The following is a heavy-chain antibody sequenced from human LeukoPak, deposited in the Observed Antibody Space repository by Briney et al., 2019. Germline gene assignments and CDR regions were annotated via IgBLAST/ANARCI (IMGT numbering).Heavy chain of an antibody. V-gene: IGHV3-21*01. CDR3: ARVGVGATHNAFDI. D-gene: IGHD1-26*01. J-gene: IGHJ3*02. CDR1: GFTFSSYG. Sequence: GGSLRLSCAASGFTFSSYGMNWVRQAPGKGLEWVSSISSSSSYIYYADSVKGRFTISRDNAKNSLYLQMNSLRAEDTAVYYCARVGVGATHNAFDIWGQGTMVTVSS. CDR2: ISSSSSYI.